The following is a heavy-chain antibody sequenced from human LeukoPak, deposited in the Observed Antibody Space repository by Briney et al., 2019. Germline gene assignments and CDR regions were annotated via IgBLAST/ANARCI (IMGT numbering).Heavy chain of an antibody. CDR1: GGSISSYY. CDR3: ARGSGWLQVDWSDP. V-gene: IGHV4-59*01. J-gene: IGHJ5*02. Sequence: SETLSLTCTVSGGSISSYYWSWIRQPPGKGLEWIGYIYYSGSTNYNPSLKSRVTISVDTSKNQFSLKLSSATAADTAVYYCARGSGWLQVDWSDPWGQGTLVTVSS. CDR2: IYYSGST. D-gene: IGHD3-10*01.